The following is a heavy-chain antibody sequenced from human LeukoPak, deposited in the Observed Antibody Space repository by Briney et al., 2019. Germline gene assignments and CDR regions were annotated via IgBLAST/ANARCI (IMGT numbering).Heavy chain of an antibody. D-gene: IGHD6-19*01. CDR3: ARGIEWLPLAFDI. CDR1: GGSISSYY. V-gene: IGHV4-59*08. CDR2: IYYSGST. Sequence: SETLSLTCTVSGGSISSYYWSWIRQPPGKGLEWIWYIYYSGSTNYNPSLKSRVTISVDPSKNQFSLRLSSVTAADTAVYYCARGIEWLPLAFDIWGEGTMVTVS. J-gene: IGHJ3*02.